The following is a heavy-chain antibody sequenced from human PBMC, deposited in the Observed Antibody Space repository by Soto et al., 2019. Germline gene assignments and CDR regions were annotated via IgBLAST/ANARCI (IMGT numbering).Heavy chain of an antibody. J-gene: IGHJ3*02. Sequence: HVQLVESGGGLVKPGGSLRLSCAASGFNFSDSYMSWIRQAPGKGLEWVSYISTSSTYTNYADSVRGRFTVSRDNAQNSLFLQMNSLRAEDTAVYYCARHSKLGNGWFDAFDIWGQGTMATVSS. CDR3: ARHSKLGNGWFDAFDI. V-gene: IGHV3-11*06. D-gene: IGHD6-19*01. CDR1: GFNFSDSY. CDR2: ISTSSTYT.